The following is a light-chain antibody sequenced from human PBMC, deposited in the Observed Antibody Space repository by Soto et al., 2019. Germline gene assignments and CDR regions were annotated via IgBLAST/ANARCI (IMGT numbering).Light chain of an antibody. J-gene: IGLJ2*01. CDR2: YDF. Sequence: SYVLTQRPSVSVAPEKTARITCGGDIIGDKAVHWFQQRPGQAPLLVIYYDFERPSGIPDRFSGSNSGNTATLTISRVEAGDEADYFCQVWDTTLAQPIFGGGTKLTVL. CDR1: IIGDKA. V-gene: IGLV3-21*04. CDR3: QVWDTTLAQPI.